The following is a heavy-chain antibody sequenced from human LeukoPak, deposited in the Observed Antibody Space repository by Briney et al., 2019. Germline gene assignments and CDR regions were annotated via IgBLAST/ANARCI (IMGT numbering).Heavy chain of an antibody. CDR1: GFTFRSYS. Sequence: GGSLRLSCAASGFTFRSYSMHWVRQAPGKGLEWVSVISYDGSDKHYADSVKGRFTISRDNSKNTLYLQMNSLRAEDTAVYYCAKDRFSSSWFDGSDIWGQGTVVTVSS. D-gene: IGHD6-13*01. CDR2: ISYDGSDK. V-gene: IGHV3-30-3*01. CDR3: AKDRFSSSWFDGSDI. J-gene: IGHJ3*02.